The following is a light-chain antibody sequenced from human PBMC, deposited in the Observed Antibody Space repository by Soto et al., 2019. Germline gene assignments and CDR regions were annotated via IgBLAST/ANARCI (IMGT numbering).Light chain of an antibody. CDR1: QSISSY. CDR2: AAS. J-gene: IGKJ1*01. V-gene: IGKV1-39*01. CDR3: QQNYGSPLT. Sequence: DIQMTQSPSSLSASVGDRVTITCRASQSISSYLNWYQQKQGKAPKLLIYAASSLQSGVPSRFSGSGSGTDFTLTISSLQPEDFASYYCQQNYGSPLTLGQGTKVEIK.